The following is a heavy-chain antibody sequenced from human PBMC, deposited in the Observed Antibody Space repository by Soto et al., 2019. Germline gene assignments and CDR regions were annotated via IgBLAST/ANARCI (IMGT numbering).Heavy chain of an antibody. D-gene: IGHD1-26*01. CDR3: ARGVLGTFDY. V-gene: IGHV4-31*03. Sequence: QVQLQESGPGLVKPSQTLSLTCTVSGGSIRSGGNSWSWIRQHSGKGLEWIGYIYYSGSTYYNPSLQSRLTISLDTSKNQFSLKLSSVTAADTAVYYCARGVLGTFDYWGQGTLVTVSS. CDR2: IYYSGST. CDR1: GGSIRSGGNS. J-gene: IGHJ4*02.